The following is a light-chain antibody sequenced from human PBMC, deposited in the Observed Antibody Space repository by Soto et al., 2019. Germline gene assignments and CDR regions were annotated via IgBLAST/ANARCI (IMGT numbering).Light chain of an antibody. Sequence: QSALIQPASVSGSPGQSIAISCTGTSSDVGSYNYVSWYQQHPGKAPKLMIYEVSNRPSGISNRFSGSKSDNTASLTISGLQADDEADYYCSSYTSSSTWVFGGGTKLTVL. CDR3: SSYTSSSTWV. CDR1: SSDVGSYNY. CDR2: EVS. J-gene: IGLJ3*02. V-gene: IGLV2-14*01.